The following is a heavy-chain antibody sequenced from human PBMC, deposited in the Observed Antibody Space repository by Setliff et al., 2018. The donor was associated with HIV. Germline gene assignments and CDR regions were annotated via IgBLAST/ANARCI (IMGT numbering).Heavy chain of an antibody. Sequence: GGSLRLSCSGSGFSFGSFSLHWVRQAPGKGLEWISSINSGSNYIYYTDSVKGRFIISRDNAKKSLFLQMSSLRAEDTAVYYCAKAQWLLSHWGFDPWGQGTLVTVSS. CDR1: GFSFGSFS. D-gene: IGHD3-3*01. V-gene: IGHV3-21*04. CDR2: INSGSNYI. CDR3: AKAQWLLSHWGFDP. J-gene: IGHJ5*02.